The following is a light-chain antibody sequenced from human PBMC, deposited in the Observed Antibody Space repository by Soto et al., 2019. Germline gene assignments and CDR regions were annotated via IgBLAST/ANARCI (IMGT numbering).Light chain of an antibody. V-gene: IGLV2-23*03. CDR2: EGS. Sequence: QSVLTQPASVSGSPGQSITVSCTGSSSNIGSYNLVSWYQQHPGKAPKVIISEGSKRPSGVPNRFSGSKSGNTASLTISGLQADDEAVYYCSSYTTTNTFVFGGGTKLTVL. J-gene: IGLJ2*01. CDR3: SSYTTTNTFV. CDR1: SSNIGSYNL.